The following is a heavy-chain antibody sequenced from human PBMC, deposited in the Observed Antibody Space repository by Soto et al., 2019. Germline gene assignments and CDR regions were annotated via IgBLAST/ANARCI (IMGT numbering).Heavy chain of an antibody. Sequence: QLVESGGGLVQPGGSLQLSCAASGFTFRDSALHWVRQASGKGLEWVGRIRNKVNDYATIYAASVKGRFTISRDDSTNTAYLQMNNLRTEDTAVYYCSRPNDNGDYDWYFDLWGRGNPVTVSS. D-gene: IGHD4-17*01. CDR3: SRPNDNGDYDWYFDL. CDR2: IRNKVNDYAT. V-gene: IGHV3-73*02. J-gene: IGHJ2*01. CDR1: GFTFRDSA.